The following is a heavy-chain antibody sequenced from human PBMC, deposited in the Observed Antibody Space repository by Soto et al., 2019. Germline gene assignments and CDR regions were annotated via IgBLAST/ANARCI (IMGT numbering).Heavy chain of an antibody. V-gene: IGHV1-18*01. CDR3: AAEWYYSGSGSGSPPRYDGVDV. D-gene: IGHD3-10*01. CDR1: GYTFISYG. Sequence: QVQLVQSGAEVKKPGSSVKVSCKASGYTFISYGISWVRQAPGQGPEWMGWISAYNDYTNYAQKLQGRVTMTTDTSMRIDFLELRGLTSDDTAVYYCAAEWYYSGSGSGSPPRYDGVDVLGQWTTVTVSS. CDR2: ISAYNDYT. J-gene: IGHJ6*02.